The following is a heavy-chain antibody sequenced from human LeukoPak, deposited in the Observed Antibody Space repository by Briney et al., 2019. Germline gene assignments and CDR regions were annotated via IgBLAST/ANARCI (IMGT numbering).Heavy chain of an antibody. V-gene: IGHV5-51*01. Sequence: NAGESLKISCKGSGYSFTSYWIGWVRQMPGKGLEWMGIIYPGDSDTRYSPSFQGQVTISADKSISAAYLQWSSLKASDTAMYYCARRDSSGNNWFDPWGQGTLVTVSS. D-gene: IGHD3-22*01. CDR3: ARRDSSGNNWFDP. J-gene: IGHJ5*02. CDR2: IYPGDSDT. CDR1: GYSFTSYW.